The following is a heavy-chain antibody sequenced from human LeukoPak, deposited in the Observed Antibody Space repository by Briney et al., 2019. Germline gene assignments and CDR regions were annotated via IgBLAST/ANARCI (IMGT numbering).Heavy chain of an antibody. D-gene: IGHD4-11*01. CDR1: GFTLSSYW. CDR2: IDTDASST. J-gene: IGHJ4*02. V-gene: IGHV3-74*01. Sequence: PGGSLRLSCAASGFTLSSYWMHWVRQAPGKGLVWVSRIDTDASSTNYADSVKGRFTVSRDNAKNTLYLQMNSLRAEDTAVYYCARGLQGIDYRGQGTLVTVSS. CDR3: ARGLQGIDY.